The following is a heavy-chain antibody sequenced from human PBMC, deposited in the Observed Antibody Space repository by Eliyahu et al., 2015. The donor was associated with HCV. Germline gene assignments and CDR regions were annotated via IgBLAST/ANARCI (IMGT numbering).Heavy chain of an antibody. V-gene: IGHV3-30-3*01. D-gene: IGHD4-23*01. CDR2: ISYDGSNK. Sequence: QVQLVESGGGVVQPGRSLXLSCAASGFTFSSYAMPWVRPGPGKGLEWVAVISYDGSNKYYADSVKGRFTISRDNSKNTLYLQMNSLRAEDTAVYYCARGATVVTTDYWGQGTLVTVSS. CDR1: GFTFSSYA. J-gene: IGHJ4*02. CDR3: ARGATVVTTDY.